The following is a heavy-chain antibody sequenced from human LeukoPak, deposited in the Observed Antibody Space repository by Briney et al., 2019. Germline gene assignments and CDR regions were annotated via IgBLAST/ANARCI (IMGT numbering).Heavy chain of an antibody. CDR2: TLYGGSN. Sequence: SETLSLTCSVSSGFIDNEHWCWVRQPPGKGLEWIGHTLYGGSNKFNPSLKSRVTISVDRSKNQFSLTLISVTAADTAVYYCVSLLFGGAGRGNWGQGSLVTVSS. J-gene: IGHJ4*02. CDR3: VSLLFGGAGRGN. CDR1: SGFIDNEH. D-gene: IGHD3-3*01. V-gene: IGHV4-59*12.